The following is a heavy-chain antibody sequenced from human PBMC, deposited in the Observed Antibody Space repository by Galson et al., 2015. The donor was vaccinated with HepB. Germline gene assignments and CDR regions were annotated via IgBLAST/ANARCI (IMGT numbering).Heavy chain of an antibody. CDR2: TYYRSKWYN. CDR3: ARDLRYYDFWSGYYTGGDWFDP. V-gene: IGHV6-1*01. J-gene: IGHJ5*02. D-gene: IGHD3-3*01. Sequence: CAISGDSVSSNSAAWNWIRQSPSRGLEWLGRTYYRSKWYNDYAVSVKSRITINPDTSKNQFSLQLNSVTPEDTAVYYCARDLRYYDFWSGYYTGGDWFDPWGQGTLVTVSS. CDR1: GDSVSSNSAA.